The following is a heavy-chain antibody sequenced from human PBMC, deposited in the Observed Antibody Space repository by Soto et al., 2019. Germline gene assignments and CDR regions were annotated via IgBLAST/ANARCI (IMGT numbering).Heavy chain of an antibody. Sequence: QVQLVESGEGGVRPGRSLSLPFAAPGFIFNEYGMPWVRRPPGKGLEGGAVIWYDGSNKYYADSVKGRFTFSRDNSKNTMSLQMNSLRVEDTAIYYCARWGCSGSNCNLNQRSFDLWGQGTLVTVSS. CDR3: ARWGCSGSNCNLNQRSFDL. CDR2: IWYDGSNK. D-gene: IGHD2-15*01. V-gene: IGHV3-33*01. J-gene: IGHJ4*02. CDR1: GFIFNEYG.